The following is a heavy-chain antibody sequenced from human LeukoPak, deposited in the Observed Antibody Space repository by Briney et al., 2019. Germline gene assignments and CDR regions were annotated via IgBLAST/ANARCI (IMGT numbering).Heavy chain of an antibody. J-gene: IGHJ3*02. CDR1: GGSISSYY. CDR2: IYYSGST. CDR3: ARDDDFSKGPWGPNDSFDI. Sequence: PSETLSLTCTVSGGSISSYYWSWIRQPPGKGLEWIGYIYYSGSTNYNPSLKSRVTMSVDTSKNQFSLKLTSVTAADTAVYYCARDDDFSKGPWGPNDSFDIWGQGTMVTVSS. D-gene: IGHD4-11*01. V-gene: IGHV4-59*12.